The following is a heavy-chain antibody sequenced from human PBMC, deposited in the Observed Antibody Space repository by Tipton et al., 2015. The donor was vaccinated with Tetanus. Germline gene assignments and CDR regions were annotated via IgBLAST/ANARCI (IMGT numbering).Heavy chain of an antibody. Sequence: TLSLTCTVSGDSITRDGYSWHWIRQPPGKGLEWIGYISDGGQSYYSPSLERRATISRDMSNNHFSLKLTSVTAADTAVYYCARDGGNYFYYGMNVWGQGAAVTVSS. CDR3: ARDGGNYFYYGMNV. J-gene: IGHJ6*02. CDR2: ISDGGQS. V-gene: IGHV4-30-2*01. CDR1: GDSITRDGYS.